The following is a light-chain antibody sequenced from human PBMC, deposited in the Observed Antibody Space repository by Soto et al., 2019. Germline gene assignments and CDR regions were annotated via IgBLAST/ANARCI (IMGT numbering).Light chain of an antibody. CDR2: GAS. CDR3: QQYGSSPLFA. Sequence: EIVLTQSPGTLSLSPGERATLSCRASQSVSSTYLAWYQQKPGQAPRLLIYGASSRATGIPDRFSGSGSGTDFTLTISRLEPDDFAVYYCQQYGSSPLFAFGPGTKVEI. CDR1: QSVSSTY. J-gene: IGKJ3*01. V-gene: IGKV3-20*01.